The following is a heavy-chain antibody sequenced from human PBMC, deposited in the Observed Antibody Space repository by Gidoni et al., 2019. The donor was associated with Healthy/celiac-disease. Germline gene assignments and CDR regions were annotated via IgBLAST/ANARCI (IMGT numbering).Heavy chain of an antibody. CDR2: IWYDGSNK. V-gene: IGHV3-33*01. J-gene: IGHJ6*02. CDR3: ARSSSGGSWEVYYYGMDV. D-gene: IGHD2-15*01. CDR1: GFTFSSYG. Sequence: QVQLVESGGGVVQPGRSLRLSCAASGFTFSSYGMHWVRQAPGKGLAWVAVIWYDGSNKYYADSVKGRFTISRDNSKNTLYLQMNSLRAEDTAVYYCARSSSGGSWEVYYYGMDVWGQGTTVTVSS.